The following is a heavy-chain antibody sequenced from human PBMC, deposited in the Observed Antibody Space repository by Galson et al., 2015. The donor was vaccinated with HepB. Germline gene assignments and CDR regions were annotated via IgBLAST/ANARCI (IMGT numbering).Heavy chain of an antibody. CDR2: ISYDGTNK. J-gene: IGHJ5*02. V-gene: IGHV3-30-3*01. Sequence: LRLSCAASGLTFNRYAMHWVRQVPGKGLDWVTVISYDGTNKYYADSVKGRFTVSRDDSKNTVYLHMDSLRHDDTGIYYCATNKRQQLVNFWFDPWGQGTLVTVSS. CDR1: GLTFNRYA. D-gene: IGHD1-1*01. CDR3: ATNKRQQLVNFWFDP.